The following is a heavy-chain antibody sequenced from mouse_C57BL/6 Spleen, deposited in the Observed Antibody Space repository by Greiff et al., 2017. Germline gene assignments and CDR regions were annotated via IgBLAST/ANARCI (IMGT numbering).Heavy chain of an antibody. V-gene: IGHV5-4*01. CDR3: ARDSKSYAMDY. D-gene: IGHD2-5*01. CDR2: ISDGGSYT. Sequence: EVKLVESGGGLVKPGGSLKLSCAASGFTFSSYAMSWVRQTPEKRLEWVATISDGGSYTYYPDNVKGRFTISRDNAKNNLYLQMSHLKSEDTAMYYCARDSKSYAMDYWGQGTSVTVSS. CDR1: GFTFSSYA. J-gene: IGHJ4*01.